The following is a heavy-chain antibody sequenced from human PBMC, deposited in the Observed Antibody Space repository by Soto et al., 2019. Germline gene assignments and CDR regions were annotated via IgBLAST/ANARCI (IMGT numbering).Heavy chain of an antibody. J-gene: IGHJ4*02. CDR2: VYHTGSD. CDR3: AGREHSRGKFLNEY. CDR1: GVSIINYFL. Sequence: TLSLTCSFSGVSIINYFLFTCVLQPPGKGLEWIGEVYHTGSDAYITSLKSRVTISVDKSKNQFSLKLNSVTAAETAVYYCAGREHSRGKFLNEYWGQGILVTVSS. V-gene: IGHV4-4*02. D-gene: IGHD3-3*01.